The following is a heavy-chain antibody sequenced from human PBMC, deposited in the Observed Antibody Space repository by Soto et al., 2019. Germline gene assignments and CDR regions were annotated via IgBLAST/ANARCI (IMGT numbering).Heavy chain of an antibody. CDR3: ARDFYGGYTYGPGDY. J-gene: IGHJ4*02. D-gene: IGHD5-18*01. CDR1: GFSFSSSG. CDR2: IHGDGGKI. V-gene: IGHV3-7*01. Sequence: GGSLRLSCAASGFSFSSSGMHWVRQAPGKGLEWVANIHGDGGKIYYVDSVKGRFTISRDNAKRSLYLRMNSLRAEDTAVYYCARDFYGGYTYGPGDYWGQGALVTVSS.